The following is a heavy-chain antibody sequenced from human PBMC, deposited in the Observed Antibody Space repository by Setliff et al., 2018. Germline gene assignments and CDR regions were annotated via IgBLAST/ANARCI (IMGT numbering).Heavy chain of an antibody. CDR2: INPNSGNT. CDR3: ARGRERDYNFWRGYYTYYYYGMDV. CDR1: GYPFTSYD. J-gene: IGHJ6*01. V-gene: IGHV1-8*02. D-gene: IGHD3-3*01. Sequence: GASVKVSCKASGYPFTSYDINWVRQATGQGLEWMGWINPNSGNTGYAKKFQGRVTMTMNTSISTAYMELSSLRSEDSAVYYCARGRERDYNFWRGYYTYYYYGMDVWGQGTTVTVSS.